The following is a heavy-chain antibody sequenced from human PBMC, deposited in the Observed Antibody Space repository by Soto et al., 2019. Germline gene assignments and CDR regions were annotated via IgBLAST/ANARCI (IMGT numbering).Heavy chain of an antibody. CDR3: ARDKYYYGSGKEGMDV. D-gene: IGHD3-10*01. V-gene: IGHV4-31*03. CDR1: GGSISSGGYY. CDR2: IYYSGST. J-gene: IGHJ6*02. Sequence: SETLSLTCTVSGGSISSGGYYWTWIRQHPGKGLEWIGYIYYSGSTYYNPSLKSRVTISVDTSKNQFSLKLSSVTAADTAVYYCARDKYYYGSGKEGMDVWGQGTTVTVSS.